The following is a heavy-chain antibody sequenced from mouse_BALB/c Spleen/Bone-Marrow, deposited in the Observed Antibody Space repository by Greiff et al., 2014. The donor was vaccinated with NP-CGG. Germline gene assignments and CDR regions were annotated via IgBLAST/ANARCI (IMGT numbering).Heavy chain of an antibody. D-gene: IGHD1-1*01. CDR1: GYTFTDYN. V-gene: IGHV1S29*02. J-gene: IGHJ2*01. CDR2: IYPYNGGT. CDR3: ARREAVVADFDY. Sequence: EVKLQESGPELVKPGASVKISCKASGYTFTDYNMHWVKQSQGKSLEWIGYIYPYNGGTGYNQKFKSKATLTVDNSSSTAYMELRSLTSEDSAVYYCARREAVVADFDYWGQGTTLTVSS.